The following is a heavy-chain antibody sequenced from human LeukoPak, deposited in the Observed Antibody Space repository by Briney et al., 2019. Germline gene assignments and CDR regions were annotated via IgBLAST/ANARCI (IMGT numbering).Heavy chain of an antibody. CDR3: AKALVGATTEVDY. CDR1: GFTFSSYA. D-gene: IGHD1-26*01. CDR2: ISGSGGST. Sequence: GGSLRLSCAASGFTFSSYAMSWVRQVPGKGLRLVSAISGSGGSTYYADSVKGRFTISRDNSKNTLYLQMNSLRAEDTAVYYCAKALVGATTEVDYWGQGTLVTVSS. V-gene: IGHV3-23*01. J-gene: IGHJ4*02.